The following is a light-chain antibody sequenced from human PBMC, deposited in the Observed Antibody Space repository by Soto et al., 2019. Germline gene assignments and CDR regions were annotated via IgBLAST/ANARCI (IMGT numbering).Light chain of an antibody. CDR3: PFV. V-gene: IGLV2-18*01. Sequence: QSALTQPPSVSGSPGQSVTISCTGTSGDIGSYNRVSWFQQPPGTAPQLMIYEVTNRPSGVPDRLSGSKSGNTASLTISGLQTEDETSNSTPFVFGTGTKVTVL. CDR1: SGDIGSYNR. CDR2: EVT. J-gene: IGLJ1*01.